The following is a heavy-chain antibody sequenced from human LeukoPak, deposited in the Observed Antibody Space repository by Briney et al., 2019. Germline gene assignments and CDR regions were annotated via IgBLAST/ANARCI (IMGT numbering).Heavy chain of an antibody. CDR2: TYYGSKWYS. CDR1: GDSVSSNNGA. Sequence: SQTLSLTCGISGDSVSSNNGAWNWIRQSPSRGLEWLGRTYYGSKWYSDYAASVQGRITINADTSKNQFSLQLYSVAPEDTAVYYCARDLGTSGWHTFDYWGQGTLVTVSS. J-gene: IGHJ4*02. D-gene: IGHD6-19*01. CDR3: ARDLGTSGWHTFDY. V-gene: IGHV6-1*01.